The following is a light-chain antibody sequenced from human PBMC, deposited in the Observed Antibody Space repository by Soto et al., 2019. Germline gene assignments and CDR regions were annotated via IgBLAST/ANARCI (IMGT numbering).Light chain of an antibody. CDR2: EVS. Sequence: QSAQTQPPSASGSPGQSVTISCTGTSSDVGGYNYVSWYQQHPGKAPKLMIYEVSKRPSGVPDRFSGSKSGNTASLTVSGLQGEDEADYYCSSYAGSNNLVFGGGTKVTVL. CDR3: SSYAGSNNLV. CDR1: SSDVGGYNY. J-gene: IGLJ2*01. V-gene: IGLV2-8*01.